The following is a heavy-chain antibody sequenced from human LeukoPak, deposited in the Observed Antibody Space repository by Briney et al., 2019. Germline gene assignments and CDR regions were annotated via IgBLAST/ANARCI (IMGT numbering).Heavy chain of an antibody. J-gene: IGHJ4*02. Sequence: SETLSLTCAVYGGSFSGYYWSWIRQLPGKGLEWIGEINHSGSTNYNPSLKSRVTISVDTSKNQFSLKLSSVTAADTAVYYCARLGSGSYSVDYWGQGTLVTVSS. D-gene: IGHD3-10*01. CDR1: GGSFSGYY. CDR2: INHSGST. V-gene: IGHV4-34*01. CDR3: ARLGSGSYSVDY.